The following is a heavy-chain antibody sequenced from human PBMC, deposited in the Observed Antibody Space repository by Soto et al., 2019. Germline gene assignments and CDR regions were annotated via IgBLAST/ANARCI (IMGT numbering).Heavy chain of an antibody. CDR3: HGYGY. D-gene: IGHD5-12*01. CDR2: IGGGGIST. J-gene: IGHJ4*02. V-gene: IGHV3-23*01. CDR1: GFTFSNYA. Sequence: PGGSLRLSCAASGFTFSNYAMSWVRQAPGNGLDWISAIGGGGISTYYADSVKGRFTISRDNSKNILYLEMNSLTVDDTAVYYCHGYGYWGQGTLVTVSS.